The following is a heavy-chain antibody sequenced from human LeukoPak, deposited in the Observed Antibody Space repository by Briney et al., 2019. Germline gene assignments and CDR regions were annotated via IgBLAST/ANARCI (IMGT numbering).Heavy chain of an antibody. CDR2: INHSGST. J-gene: IGHJ4*02. Sequence: SETVSLTCAVYGGTFSGYYWNWIRQPPGKGLEWIGEINHSGSTNYNPSLKSRVTISVDTSKNQLSLKLSSVTAADTAVYYCARWINCSGGSCSYYFDCWGQGTLVTVSS. V-gene: IGHV4-34*01. CDR1: GGTFSGYY. CDR3: ARWINCSGGSCSYYFDC. D-gene: IGHD2-15*01.